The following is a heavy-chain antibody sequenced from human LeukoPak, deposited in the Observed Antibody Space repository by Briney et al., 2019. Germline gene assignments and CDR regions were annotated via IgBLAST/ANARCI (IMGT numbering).Heavy chain of an antibody. Sequence: GGSLRLSCAASRFTFSSYAMSWVRQAPGKGLEWVSAIRGSGGTPYNADSVKGRFPISRDNSKNTLYLQLNSLRAEDTAVYYCAKGAGNFDWSFHDYWGQGTMVTVSS. CDR3: AKGAGNFDWSFHDY. V-gene: IGHV3-23*01. CDR1: RFTFSSYA. CDR2: IRGSGGTP. D-gene: IGHD3-9*01. J-gene: IGHJ4*02.